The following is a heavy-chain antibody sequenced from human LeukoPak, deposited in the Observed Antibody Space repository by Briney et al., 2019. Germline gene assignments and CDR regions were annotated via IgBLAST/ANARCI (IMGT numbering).Heavy chain of an antibody. Sequence: GGSLRLSCAASGFTFDDYAMHWVRQAPGKGLEWVSGISWNSGSIGYADSVKGRFTISRDNAKNSLYLQMNSLRAEDTALYYCAKSVGYSSGTDFDYWGQGTLVTVSS. D-gene: IGHD6-19*01. V-gene: IGHV3-9*01. CDR2: ISWNSGSI. CDR1: GFTFDDYA. J-gene: IGHJ4*02. CDR3: AKSVGYSSGTDFDY.